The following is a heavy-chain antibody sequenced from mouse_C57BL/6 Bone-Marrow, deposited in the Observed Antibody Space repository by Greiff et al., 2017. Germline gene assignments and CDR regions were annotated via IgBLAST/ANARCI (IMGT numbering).Heavy chain of an antibody. CDR2: IYPRSGNT. Sequence: VQVVESGAELARPGASVKLSCKASGYTFTSYGISWVKQRTGQGLEWIGEIYPRSGNTYYNEKFKGKATLTEDKSSSTAYMELRSLTAEDSAVDVCARRDYGYDDYFDYWGQGTTLTVSS. J-gene: IGHJ2*01. D-gene: IGHD2-2*01. CDR1: GYTFTSYG. V-gene: IGHV1-81*01. CDR3: ARRDYGYDDYFDY.